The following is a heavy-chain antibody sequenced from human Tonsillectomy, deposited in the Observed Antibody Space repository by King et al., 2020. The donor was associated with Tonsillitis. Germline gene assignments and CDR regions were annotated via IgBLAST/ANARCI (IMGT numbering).Heavy chain of an antibody. CDR3: ARGGREGACDI. V-gene: IGHV3-7*01. Sequence: VQLVESGGGLVQPGGSLRLSCAASGFTFSSSWMTWVRQAPGMRLEWVANIKQDGSNKYYVDSEKGRFTISRDNAKNSLYLQMNSLRAEDTAVYYCARGGREGACDIWGQGTMVTVSS. J-gene: IGHJ3*02. CDR2: IKQDGSNK. CDR1: GFTFSSSW. D-gene: IGHD1-26*01.